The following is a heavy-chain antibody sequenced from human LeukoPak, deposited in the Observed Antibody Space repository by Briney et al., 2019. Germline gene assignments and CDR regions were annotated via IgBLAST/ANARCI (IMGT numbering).Heavy chain of an antibody. D-gene: IGHD2/OR15-2a*01. CDR3: ARGFPGGMDV. CDR1: GGSFSGYY. V-gene: IGHV4-34*01. CDR2: INHSGST. Sequence: MPSETLSLTCAVYGGSFSGYYWSWIRQPPGKGLEWIGEINHSGSTNYNPSLKSRVTISVDTSKNQFSLKLSSVTAADTAVYYCARGFPGGMDVWGEGTTVTVSS. J-gene: IGHJ6*03.